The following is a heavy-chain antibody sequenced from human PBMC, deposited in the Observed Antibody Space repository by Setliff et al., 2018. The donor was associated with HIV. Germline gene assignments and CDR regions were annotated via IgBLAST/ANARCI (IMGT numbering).Heavy chain of an antibody. CDR2: IDSDGSDT. V-gene: IGHV3-74*01. D-gene: IGHD3-3*01. Sequence: GSLRLSCAASGLTFSNYWMHWARQAPGKGLEWVSRIDSDGSDTNYADSVRGRFTISRDNAKNTVYLQLTSLRAEDTAVYYCARGPQYNFWGGYLGLWGQGTLVTVSS. CDR3: ARGPQYNFWGGYLGL. J-gene: IGHJ4*02. CDR1: GLTFSNYW.